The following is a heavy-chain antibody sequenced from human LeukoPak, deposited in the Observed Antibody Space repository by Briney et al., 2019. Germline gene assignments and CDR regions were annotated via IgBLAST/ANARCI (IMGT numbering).Heavy chain of an antibody. J-gene: IGHJ4*02. CDR3: AKWGDYDVLTGYYVSDY. CDR2: ITGSGGNT. D-gene: IGHD3-9*01. CDR1: GFTFSNYA. V-gene: IGHV3-23*01. Sequence: GGSLRLSCAASGFTFSNYAMSCVREAPGKGLEWVSAITGSGGNTYYADSVKGRFNISRDNSKNTVFLQMTSLRAEDTAVYYCAKWGDYDVLTGYYVSDYWGQGTLVTVSS.